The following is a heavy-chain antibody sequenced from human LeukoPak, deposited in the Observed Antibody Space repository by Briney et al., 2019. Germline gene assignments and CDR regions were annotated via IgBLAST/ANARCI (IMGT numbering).Heavy chain of an antibody. J-gene: IGHJ4*02. Sequence: GESLKISCKGSGYSFTSHWIGWVRQMPGRGLEWMGLIYPGDSDTRYSPSFQGQVTLSVDKSITTAYLQWSSLTAADTAMYYCARQVAAASDSWGQETLVTVSS. D-gene: IGHD6-13*01. CDR3: ARQVAAASDS. V-gene: IGHV5-51*01. CDR2: IYPGDSDT. CDR1: GYSFTSHW.